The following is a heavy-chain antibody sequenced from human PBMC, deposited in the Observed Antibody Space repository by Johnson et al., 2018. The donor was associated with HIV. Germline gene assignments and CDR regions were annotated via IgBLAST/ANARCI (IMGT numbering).Heavy chain of an antibody. Sequence: VQLVESGGGVVQPGRSLRLSCAASGFTFSSYAMHWVRQAPGKGLEWVAVISYDGSNKYYADSVKGRFTISRDNSKNTLYLQMNSLRAEDTAVYYCAKEYSSPYGDYDGDAFDIWVQGTMVTVSS. J-gene: IGHJ3*02. CDR1: GFTFSSYA. CDR3: AKEYSSPYGDYDGDAFDI. V-gene: IGHV3-30*04. CDR2: ISYDGSNK. D-gene: IGHD4-17*01.